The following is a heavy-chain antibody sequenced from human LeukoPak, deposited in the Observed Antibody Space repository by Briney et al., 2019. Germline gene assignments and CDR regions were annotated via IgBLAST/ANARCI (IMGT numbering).Heavy chain of an antibody. CDR1: GGTFSSYA. V-gene: IGHV1-69*13. J-gene: IGHJ6*03. D-gene: IGHD1-7*01. Sequence: PVKVSCKASGGTFSSYAISWVRQAPGQGLEWMGGIIPIFGTANYAQKFQGRVTITADESTSTAYMELSSLRSEDTAVYYCAREVGGTGTTPEDPDYYYYMDVWGKGTTVTVSS. CDR3: AREVGGTGTTPEDPDYYYYMDV. CDR2: IIPIFGTA.